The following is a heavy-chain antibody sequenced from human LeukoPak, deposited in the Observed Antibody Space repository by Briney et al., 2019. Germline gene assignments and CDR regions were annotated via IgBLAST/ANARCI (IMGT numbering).Heavy chain of an antibody. CDR2: ISDSSGTI. CDR3: ARGPYVDYVDALDY. D-gene: IGHD4-17*01. CDR1: GFTFNTYS. Sequence: GGSLRLSCAASGFTFNTYSMNWVRQAPGKGLEWVSYISDSSGTIYYADSVKGRFTISRDNAKNSLYLQMNSLRAEDTAVYYCARGPYVDYVDALDYWGQGTLVTVSS. J-gene: IGHJ4*02. V-gene: IGHV3-48*01.